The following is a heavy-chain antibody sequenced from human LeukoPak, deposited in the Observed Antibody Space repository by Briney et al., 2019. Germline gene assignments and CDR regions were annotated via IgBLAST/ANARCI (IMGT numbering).Heavy chain of an antibody. V-gene: IGHV1-18*01. D-gene: IGHD3-16*02. CDR1: GYTFTSYG. Sequence: ASVKVSCKASGYTFTSYGISWVRQAPGQGLEWMGWISAYNGNTNYAQKLQGRVTMTTDTSTSTAYMELRSRRSDDTAVYYCARDPTYYDYVWGSYRYTMFDYWGQGTLVTVSS. CDR2: ISAYNGNT. CDR3: ARDPTYYDYVWGSYRYTMFDY. J-gene: IGHJ4*02.